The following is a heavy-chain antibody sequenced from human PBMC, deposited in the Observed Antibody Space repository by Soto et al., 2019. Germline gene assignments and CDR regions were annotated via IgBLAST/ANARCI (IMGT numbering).Heavy chain of an antibody. CDR3: ASGWWGVIAARPLFDY. Sequence: SVKVSCKASGGTFSSYAISWVRQAPGQGLEWMGMIIPIRGTTNYAQKFQGRVTITADESTSTAYMELSSLRSEDTAVYYCASGWWGVIAARPLFDYWGQGTLVTVSS. J-gene: IGHJ4*02. CDR2: IIPIRGTT. D-gene: IGHD6-6*01. V-gene: IGHV1-69*11. CDR1: GGTFSSYA.